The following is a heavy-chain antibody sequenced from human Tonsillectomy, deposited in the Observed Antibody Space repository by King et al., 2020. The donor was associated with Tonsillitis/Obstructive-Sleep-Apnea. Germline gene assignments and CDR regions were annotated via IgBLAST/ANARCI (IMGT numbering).Heavy chain of an antibody. CDR2: ISSRSSSI. CDR1: TFTFSSYS. CDR3: AREGYSGYYFDY. Sequence: VQLVESGGGLVQPGGSLRLSCAASTFTFSSYSMNWVRQAPGKGLEWVSYISSRSSSIYYADSGKGRFTIPRDNAKNSLYLQMNSLSDEDTAVYYCAREGYSGYYFDYWGQGTLVTVSS. D-gene: IGHD1-26*01. V-gene: IGHV3-48*02. J-gene: IGHJ4*02.